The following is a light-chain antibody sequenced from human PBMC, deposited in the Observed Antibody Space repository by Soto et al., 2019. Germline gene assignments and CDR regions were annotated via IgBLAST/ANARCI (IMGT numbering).Light chain of an antibody. J-gene: IGKJ1*01. CDR2: GTS. CDR3: QQYNNWPWT. Sequence: EKVMTQSPATLSVSPGERATLSCRASQSVSSNLAWYQLKPGQAPRLLIYGTSTRATGIPARFSGSGSGTEFTLTISSLQSEDSAVYYCQQYNNWPWTFGQGTKVEIK. V-gene: IGKV3-15*01. CDR1: QSVSSN.